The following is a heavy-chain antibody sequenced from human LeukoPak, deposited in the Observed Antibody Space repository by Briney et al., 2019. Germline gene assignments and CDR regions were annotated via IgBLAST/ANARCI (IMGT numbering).Heavy chain of an antibody. V-gene: IGHV5-51*01. CDR3: ARYSPRGGYYDSSGYPDY. J-gene: IGHJ4*02. CDR1: GYSFTSYY. Sequence: GESLKISCKGSGYSFTSYYIGWVRQMPGKGLEWMGIIFPGDSDTRYSPSFQGQVTISVDKSISTAYLQWSSLKASDTAMYYCARYSPRGGYYDSSGYPDYWGQGTLGTVSS. D-gene: IGHD3-22*01. CDR2: IFPGDSDT.